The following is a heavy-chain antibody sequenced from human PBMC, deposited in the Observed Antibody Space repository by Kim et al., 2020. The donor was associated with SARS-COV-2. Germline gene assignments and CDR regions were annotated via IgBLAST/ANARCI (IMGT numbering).Heavy chain of an antibody. D-gene: IGHD4-4*01. CDR2: IFYSGST. V-gene: IGHV4-39*07. J-gene: IGHJ6*01. CDR3: AREGDYSNHYSYYGMDV. CDR1: GGSISSSSYY. Sequence: SETLSLTCIVSGGSISSSSYYWGWIRQPPGKGLEWIGSIFYSGSTYYNPSLKSRVTISVDTSKNQFSLKLSSVTAADTAAYYCAREGDYSNHYSYYGMDV.